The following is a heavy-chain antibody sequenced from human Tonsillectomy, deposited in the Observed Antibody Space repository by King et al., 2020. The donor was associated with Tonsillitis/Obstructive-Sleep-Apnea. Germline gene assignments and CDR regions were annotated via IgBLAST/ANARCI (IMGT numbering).Heavy chain of an antibody. CDR3: GRRAVGATTTAGAFDI. J-gene: IGHJ3*02. Sequence: VQLVESGAEVKKPGESLKISCKGSGYTFTNYWIGWVRQLPGKGLEWMGIIYPGDSNTIYRPSFQGQVTISADKSISTAYLQWSSLKASDNAMYYCGRRAVGATTTAGAFDIWGQGTMVTVSS. CDR2: IYPGDSNT. D-gene: IGHD1-26*01. V-gene: IGHV5-51*03. CDR1: GYTFTNYW.